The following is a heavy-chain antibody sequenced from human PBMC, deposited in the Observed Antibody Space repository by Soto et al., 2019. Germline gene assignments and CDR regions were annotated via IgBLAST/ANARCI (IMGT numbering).Heavy chain of an antibody. J-gene: IGHJ4*02. CDR2: IYPGDSDT. D-gene: IGHD1-26*01. CDR3: ARLSGARSPANF. CDR1: GYSFTDYW. Sequence: PGEPLKISCKGSGYSFTDYWIGWVRQMPGKGLEWMGIIYPGDSDTRYNPSFQGRVTISADKSITTAYLQWRSLKASDTAMYFCARLSGARSPANFWGQGTLVTV. V-gene: IGHV5-51*01.